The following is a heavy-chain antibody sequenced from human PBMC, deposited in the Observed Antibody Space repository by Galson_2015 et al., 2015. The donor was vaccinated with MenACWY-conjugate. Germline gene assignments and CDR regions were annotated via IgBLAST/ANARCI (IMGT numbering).Heavy chain of an antibody. CDR3: ARVASTRGDSYGFDI. D-gene: IGHD2-15*01. CDR2: ISSSSRYI. J-gene: IGHJ1*01. CDR1: GFSLRDHY. Sequence: SLRLSCAASGFSLRDHYMGWLRQAPGKGLEWISSISSSSRYINYADSVKGRFTIFRDNAEDSLYLQMNSLRGDDTAVYYCARVASTRGDSYGFDIWGQGTLVTVSS. V-gene: IGHV3-11*06.